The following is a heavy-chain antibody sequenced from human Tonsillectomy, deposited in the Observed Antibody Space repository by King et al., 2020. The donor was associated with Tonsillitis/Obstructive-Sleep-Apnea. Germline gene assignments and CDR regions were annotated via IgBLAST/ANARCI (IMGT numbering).Heavy chain of an antibody. CDR3: ARWGFGESFDF. J-gene: IGHJ4*02. CDR1: GYTFTGYY. CDR2: INPNSGGP. V-gene: IGHV1-2*04. D-gene: IGHD3-10*01. Sequence: VQLVESGAEVKKPGASVTVSCKASGYTFTGYYIHWVRQAPGQGLEWMGWINPNSGGPNYAQKFQGWVAMTRDTSISTAYMELSRLRSDDTAVYYCARWGFGESFDFWGQGTLVTVSS.